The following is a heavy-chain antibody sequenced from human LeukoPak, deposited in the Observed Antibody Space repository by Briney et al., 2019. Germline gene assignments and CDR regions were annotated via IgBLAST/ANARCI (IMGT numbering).Heavy chain of an antibody. CDR3: ARVYGGYGDYYFDY. CDR2: INSDGSGT. V-gene: IGHV3-74*01. J-gene: IGHJ4*02. Sequence: GGSLRLSCAASGFTFSSYWMHWVRQAPGKGLVWVSRINSDGSGTIYADSVKGRFTISRDNAKNTLFLQMNSLRAEDTAVYYCARVYGGYGDYYFDYWGQGTLVTVSS. CDR1: GFTFSSYW. D-gene: IGHD4-17*01.